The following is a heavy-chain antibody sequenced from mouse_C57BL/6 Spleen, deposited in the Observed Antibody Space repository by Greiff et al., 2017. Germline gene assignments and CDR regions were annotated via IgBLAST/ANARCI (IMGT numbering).Heavy chain of an antibody. CDR3: ARCDYGSLSWFAY. D-gene: IGHD1-1*01. J-gene: IGHJ3*01. CDR2: INPSTGGT. Sequence: VQLQQSGPELVKPGASVKISCKASGYSFTGYYMNWVKQSPEKSLEWIGEINPSTGGTTYNQKFKAKATLTVDKSSSPAYMQLKSLTSEDSAVYYCARCDYGSLSWFAYWGQGTLVTVSA. CDR1: GYSFTGYY. V-gene: IGHV1-42*01.